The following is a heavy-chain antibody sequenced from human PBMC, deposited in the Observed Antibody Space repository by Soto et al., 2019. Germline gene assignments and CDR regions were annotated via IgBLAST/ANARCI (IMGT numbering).Heavy chain of an antibody. V-gene: IGHV4-30-2*01. J-gene: IGHJ4*02. CDR2: IYHSGST. Sequence: QLQLQESGSGLVKPSQTLSLTCAVSGGSISSGGYSWSWIRQPPGKGLEWIGYIYHSGSTYYNPSLKSRVTISVDRSKNQFSRKLSSVTAADTAVYYCARAEYDYVWGSYRPYYFDYWGQGTLVTVSS. D-gene: IGHD3-16*02. CDR3: ARAEYDYVWGSYRPYYFDY. CDR1: GGSISSGGYS.